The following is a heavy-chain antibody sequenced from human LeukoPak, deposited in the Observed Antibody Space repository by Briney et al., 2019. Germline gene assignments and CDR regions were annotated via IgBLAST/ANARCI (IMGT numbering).Heavy chain of an antibody. CDR3: AVAGFRYYDSSGLHAFDF. D-gene: IGHD3-22*01. CDR1: GFSISSRSQR. J-gene: IGHJ3*01. CDR2: MFYSGST. Sequence: AETLSLTCTVSGFSISSRSQRWGRIRQRQGKGREWIVTMFYSGSTYDNPANKSLIAISVATSENQFSLELTSVTATDTAVYYCAVAGFRYYDSSGLHAFDFWGRGTMVTVSS. V-gene: IGHV4-39*01.